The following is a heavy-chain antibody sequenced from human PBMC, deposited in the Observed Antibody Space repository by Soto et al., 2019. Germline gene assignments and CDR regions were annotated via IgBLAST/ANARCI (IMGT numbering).Heavy chain of an antibody. J-gene: IGHJ4*02. CDR1: GFTFSSYE. Sequence: EVQLVESGGGLVQPGGSLRLSCAASGFTFSSYEMNWVRQAPGKGLEWVSYISSSGSTIYYADSVKGRFTISRDNAKNSLYLQMNSLRAEDTAVYYCARLEGLELRERWVDYWGQGTLVTVSS. D-gene: IGHD1-7*01. V-gene: IGHV3-48*03. CDR3: ARLEGLELRERWVDY. CDR2: ISSSGSTI.